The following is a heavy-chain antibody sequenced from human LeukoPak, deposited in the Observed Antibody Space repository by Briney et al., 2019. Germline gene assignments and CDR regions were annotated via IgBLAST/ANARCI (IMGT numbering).Heavy chain of an antibody. D-gene: IGHD6-13*01. CDR2: INPNSGGT. CDR1: GYTFTGYY. CDR3: ARDAFRYSSSWYYNWFDP. V-gene: IGHV1-2*02. Sequence: GASVKVSCKASGYTFTGYYMHWVRQAPGQGLEWMGWINPNSGGTNYAQKFQGRVTMTRDTSISTAYMELSRLRSDDTAVYCCARDAFRYSSSWYYNWFDPWGQGTLVTVSS. J-gene: IGHJ5*02.